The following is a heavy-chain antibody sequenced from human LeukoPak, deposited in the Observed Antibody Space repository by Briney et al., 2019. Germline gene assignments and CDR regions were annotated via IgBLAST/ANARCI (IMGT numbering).Heavy chain of an antibody. Sequence: GGSLRLSCAASGFTFSSYAMHWVRQAPGKGLEGGAVISYDGSNKYYADSVKGRFTISRDNSKNTLYLQMNSLRAEDTAVYYCARDKRDLEMATIIQGLFDYWGQGTLVTVSS. J-gene: IGHJ4*02. CDR1: GFTFSSYA. D-gene: IGHD5-24*01. CDR3: ARDKRDLEMATIIQGLFDY. CDR2: ISYDGSNK. V-gene: IGHV3-30-3*01.